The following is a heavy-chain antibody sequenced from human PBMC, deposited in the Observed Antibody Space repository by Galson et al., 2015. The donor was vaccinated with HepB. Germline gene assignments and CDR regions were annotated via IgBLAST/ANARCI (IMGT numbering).Heavy chain of an antibody. J-gene: IGHJ3*02. CDR2: IKSKTDGGTT. Sequence: SLRLSCAASGFTFSNAWMSWVRQAPGKGLEWVGRIKSKTDGGTTDYAAPVKGRFTISRDDSKNTLYLQMNSLKTEDTAVYYCTTDVYDAGDAFDIWGQGTMVTVSS. CDR3: TTDVYDAGDAFDI. CDR1: GFTFSNAW. V-gene: IGHV3-15*01. D-gene: IGHD5/OR15-5a*01.